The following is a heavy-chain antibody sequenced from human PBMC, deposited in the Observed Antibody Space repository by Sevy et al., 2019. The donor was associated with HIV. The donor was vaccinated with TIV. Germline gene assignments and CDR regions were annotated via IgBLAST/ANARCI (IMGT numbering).Heavy chain of an antibody. V-gene: IGHV4-34*01. CDR1: GGSFSGYY. CDR3: ARRHSSGWYFDAFDI. J-gene: IGHJ3*02. Sequence: SETLSLTCAVYGGSFSGYYWSWIRQPPGKGLEWIGEINHSGSTNDNPSLKSRVTISVDTSKNQFSLKLSSVTAADTAVYDCARRHSSGWYFDAFDIWGQGTMVTVSS. CDR2: INHSGST. D-gene: IGHD6-19*01.